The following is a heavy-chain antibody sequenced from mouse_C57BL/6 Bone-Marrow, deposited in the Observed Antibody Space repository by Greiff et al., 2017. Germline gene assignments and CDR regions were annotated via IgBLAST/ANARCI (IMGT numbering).Heavy chain of an antibody. CDR2: IRSKSNNYAT. Sequence: EVKLEESGGGLVQPKGSLKLSCAASGFSFNTYAMNWVRQAPGKGLEWVARIRSKSNNYATYYADSVKDRFTISRDDSESRLYLQMKNLKTEDTAMYYCGRHYCGSYAMDYWGQGTSVTVSS. J-gene: IGHJ4*01. D-gene: IGHD1-1*01. CDR1: GFSFNTYA. CDR3: GRHYCGSYAMDY. V-gene: IGHV10-1*01.